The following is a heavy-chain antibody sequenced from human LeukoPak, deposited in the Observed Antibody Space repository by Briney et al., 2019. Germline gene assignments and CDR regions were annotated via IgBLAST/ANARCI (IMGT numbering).Heavy chain of an antibody. Sequence: ASVKVSCKASGYTFTGYYMHWVRQAPGQGLEWMGWINPNSGGTNYAQKFQGRVTMTRDTSISTAYMELSRLRSDDTAVYYCASSYAGYSSGWEFDYWAQGTLVTVSS. D-gene: IGHD6-19*01. CDR2: INPNSGGT. J-gene: IGHJ4*02. CDR1: GYTFTGYY. CDR3: ASSYAGYSSGWEFDY. V-gene: IGHV1-2*02.